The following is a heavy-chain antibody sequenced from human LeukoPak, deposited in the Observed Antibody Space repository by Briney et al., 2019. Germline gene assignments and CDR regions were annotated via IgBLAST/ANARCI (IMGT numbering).Heavy chain of an antibody. D-gene: IGHD2-8*01. CDR3: ASQLMVADY. CDR2: LSSSSSYI. CDR1: GFTFSSYS. J-gene: IGHJ4*02. Sequence: GGSLRLSCAASGFTFSSYSMNWVRQAPGKGLEGVSSLSSSSSYIYYADSVKGRFTISRDTAKNSLYLQMHSLRAEDTAVYYCASQLMVADYWGQGTLVTVSS. V-gene: IGHV3-21*01.